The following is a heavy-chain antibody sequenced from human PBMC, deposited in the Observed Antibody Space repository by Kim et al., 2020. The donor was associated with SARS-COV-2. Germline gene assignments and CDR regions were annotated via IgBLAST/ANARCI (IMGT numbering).Heavy chain of an antibody. CDR3: TTLISAAGRGV. Sequence: GGSLRLSCAASGFTFSDAWMSWVRQAPGKGLEWIGRIKTKTDGWTTDYAAPVKGRFTISRDDSKNTVYLQMNSLKTEDTAVYYCTTLISAAGRGVWGQGTTVTVSS. V-gene: IGHV3-15*01. CDR1: GFTFSDAW. D-gene: IGHD6-13*01. J-gene: IGHJ6*02. CDR2: IKTKTDGWTT.